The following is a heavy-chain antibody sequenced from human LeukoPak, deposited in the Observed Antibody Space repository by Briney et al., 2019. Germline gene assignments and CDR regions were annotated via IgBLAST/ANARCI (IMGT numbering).Heavy chain of an antibody. CDR2: IRSKAYGGTT. D-gene: IGHD2-2*01. V-gene: IGHV3-49*04. CDR3: ARPPSTLPAVIPDY. CDR1: GFTFGDYA. J-gene: IGHJ4*02. Sequence: GGSLRLSCTGSGFTFGDYALSWVRQAPGKGLEWVGFIRSKAYGGTTEYAASVKGRFTISRDDSKSVTYLQMNSLKTEDTAVYYCARPPSTLPAVIPDYWGQGTLVAVSS.